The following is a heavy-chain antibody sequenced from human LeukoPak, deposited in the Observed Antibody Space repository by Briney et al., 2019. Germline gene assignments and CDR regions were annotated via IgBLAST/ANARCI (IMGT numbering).Heavy chain of an antibody. CDR2: INANSGTT. CDR1: GFTFSSYE. D-gene: IGHD2-21*02. V-gene: IGHV3-23*01. Sequence: GGSLRLSCAASGFTFSSYEMNWVRQPPGKGLEWVSTINANSGTTSYAASVRGRFTISRDNSKNALYLQLNTLRADDTATYYCAKPISGGLAVTADWFHPWGQGTLVVVSS. J-gene: IGHJ5*01. CDR3: AKPISGGLAVTADWFHP.